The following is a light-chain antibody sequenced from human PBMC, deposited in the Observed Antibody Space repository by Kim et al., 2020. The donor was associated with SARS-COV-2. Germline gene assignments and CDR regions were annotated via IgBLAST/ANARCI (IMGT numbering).Light chain of an antibody. CDR2: TND. V-gene: IGLV1-47*01. J-gene: IGLJ3*02. CDR1: NSNIGSNY. Sequence: GQRVNVTWSGSNSNIGSNYVYWYQQLPGTAPKVILYTNDQRPSGVPDRFSGFKSGTSASLAISGLRSEDEADYYCAAWEDSLSGPVFGGGTQLTVL. CDR3: AAWEDSLSGPV.